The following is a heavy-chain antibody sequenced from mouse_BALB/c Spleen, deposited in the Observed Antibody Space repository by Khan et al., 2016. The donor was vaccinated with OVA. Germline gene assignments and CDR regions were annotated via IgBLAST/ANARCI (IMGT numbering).Heavy chain of an antibody. Sequence: EVELVESGGDLVKPGGSLKLSCAASGFTFSTYGMSWVRQTPDKRLEWVATVSTGGGYTYYPASVKGRFTISRDNAKNTLYLQMSSLKSEDTAMVYCARLAYYYDNEGFAYWGQGTLVTVSA. V-gene: IGHV5-6*01. CDR3: ARLAYYYDNEGFAY. CDR1: GFTFSTYG. CDR2: VSTGGGYT. D-gene: IGHD1-1*01. J-gene: IGHJ3*01.